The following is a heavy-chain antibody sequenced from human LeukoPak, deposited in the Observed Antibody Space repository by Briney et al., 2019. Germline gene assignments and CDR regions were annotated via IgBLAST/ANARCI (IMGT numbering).Heavy chain of an antibody. Sequence: GGSLRLSCAASGVTFSSYSMNWVRQAPGEGRECVSSINSSSSYIYYADSVKGRFTISRDNAKNSLYLQMNSLRAEDTAVYYCAKDPRDTGMITFGGVIYYFDYWGQGTLVTVSS. CDR2: INSSSSYI. CDR3: AKDPRDTGMITFGGVIYYFDY. CDR1: GVTFSSYS. D-gene: IGHD3-16*01. V-gene: IGHV3-21*01. J-gene: IGHJ4*02.